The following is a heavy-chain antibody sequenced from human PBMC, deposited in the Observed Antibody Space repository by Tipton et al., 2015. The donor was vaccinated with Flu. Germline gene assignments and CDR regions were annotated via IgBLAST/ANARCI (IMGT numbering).Heavy chain of an antibody. V-gene: IGHV5-51*03. CDR3: VRPATAYNSDDY. Sequence: QLVQSGAEVKKPGESLKISCKGSGYNFITTWIGWVRQMPGKGLEWMGMIYPGDSDTRYGPSSQGQVTMSVDNSISTVYLQWSSLETSDTAVYYCVRPATAYNSDDYWGQGILVTVSS. CDR2: IYPGDSDT. CDR1: GYNFITTW. D-gene: IGHD6-25*01. J-gene: IGHJ4*02.